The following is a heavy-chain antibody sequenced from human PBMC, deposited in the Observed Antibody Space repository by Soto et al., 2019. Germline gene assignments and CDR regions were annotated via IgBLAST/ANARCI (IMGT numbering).Heavy chain of an antibody. D-gene: IGHD2-15*01. CDR3: AKEVHCGGGSCSWSEGFDY. V-gene: IGHV3-30*18. J-gene: IGHJ4*02. CDR2: ISYEGSHT. Sequence: QVQPVESGGGVVQPGRSLRLSCAASGFIFSSYGMHWVRQAPGKGLEWVAVISYEGSHTYYADSVKGRFTITRDNSKNTLYLQMNSPRPEDTAVYYCAKEVHCGGGSCSWSEGFDYWGQGTLLTVSS. CDR1: GFIFSSYG.